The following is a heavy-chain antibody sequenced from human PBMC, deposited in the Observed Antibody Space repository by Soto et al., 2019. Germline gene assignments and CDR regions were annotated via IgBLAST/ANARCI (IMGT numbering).Heavy chain of an antibody. D-gene: IGHD1-26*01. J-gene: IGHJ4*02. CDR2: MNPNSGNT. V-gene: IGHV1-8*02. CDR3: AIVGARPPDY. CDR1: GYTFTSYD. Sequence: QVQLVQSGAEVKQPGASVKVSCKASGYTFTSYDINWVRQTTGQGLEWMGWMNPNSGNTGYAQKFQGRVTMTRNTAINTAYMELSSLNSEDTAVYYCAIVGARPPDYWGQGTLVTVSS.